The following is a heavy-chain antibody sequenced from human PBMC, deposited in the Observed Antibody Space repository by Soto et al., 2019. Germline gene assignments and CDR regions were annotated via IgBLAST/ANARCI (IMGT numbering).Heavy chain of an antibody. CDR3: ARDRMITFGGRLMDV. CDR2: IYDSGST. CDR1: GFTVKNNY. J-gene: IGHJ6*02. Sequence: EVQLVESGGGLMQPGGSLRLSCAASGFTVKNNYMAWVRQAPGKGLEWVSVIYDSGSTYFAGSVRGRFTISRDNSKNSLYLQMNSLRDEDTAVYYCARDRMITFGGRLMDVWGQGTTVTVSS. D-gene: IGHD3-16*01. V-gene: IGHV3-53*01.